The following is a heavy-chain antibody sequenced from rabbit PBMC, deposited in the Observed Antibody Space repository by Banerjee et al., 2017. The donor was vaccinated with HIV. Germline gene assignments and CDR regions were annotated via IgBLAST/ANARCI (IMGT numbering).Heavy chain of an antibody. Sequence: QEQLVEYGGDLVQPEGSLTLTCKASGLDFSSSYWICWVRQAPGKGLEWIGCIYTGGSGSTYYARWARGQFTISKTSSTTVTLQMTSLTAADTATYFCASAVNGYAAFNLWGPGTLVTVS. D-gene: IGHD6-1*01. V-gene: IGHV1S45*01. CDR2: IYTGGSGST. CDR1: GLDFSSSYW. CDR3: ASAVNGYAAFNL. J-gene: IGHJ4*01.